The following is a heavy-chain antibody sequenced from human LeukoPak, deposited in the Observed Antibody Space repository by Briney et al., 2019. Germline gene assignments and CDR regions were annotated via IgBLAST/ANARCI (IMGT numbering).Heavy chain of an antibody. CDR1: GGSIRIYF. Sequence: NPSETLSLTCTVSGGSIRIYFWGWVRQPAGKGLEWIGRIYTTGATFYNPSLKTRLTMSIDTSKNQFSLRLTSVVAADTAVYYCARQGYTASYYFLDYWSQGTLVTVSS. CDR2: IYTTGAT. CDR3: ARQGYTASYYFLDY. V-gene: IGHV4-4*07. J-gene: IGHJ4*02. D-gene: IGHD1-26*01.